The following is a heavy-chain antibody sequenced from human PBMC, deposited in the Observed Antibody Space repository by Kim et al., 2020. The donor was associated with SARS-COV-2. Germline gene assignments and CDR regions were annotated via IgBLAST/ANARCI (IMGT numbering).Heavy chain of an antibody. CDR3: ARLLPATHYYYYGMDV. D-gene: IGHD2-15*01. Sequence: GESLKISCKGSGYSFTSYWIGWVRQMPGKGLEWMGIIYPGDSDTRYSPSFQGQVTISADKSISTAYLQCSSLKASDTAMYYCARLLPATHYYYYGMDVWGQGTTVTVSS. J-gene: IGHJ6*02. V-gene: IGHV5-51*01. CDR2: IYPGDSDT. CDR1: GYSFTSYW.